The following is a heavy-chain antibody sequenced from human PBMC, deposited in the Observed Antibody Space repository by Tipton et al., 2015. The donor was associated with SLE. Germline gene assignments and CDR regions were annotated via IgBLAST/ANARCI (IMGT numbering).Heavy chain of an antibody. Sequence: LRLSCTVSGGSISSGGYYWSWIRQHPGKGLEWIGYIYYSGSTYYNPSLKSRVTISVDTSKNQFSLKLSSVTAADTAVYYCVRAADMDVWGQGTTVTVSS. CDR2: IYYSGST. CDR3: VRAADMDV. J-gene: IGHJ6*02. V-gene: IGHV4-31*03. CDR1: GGSISSGGYY.